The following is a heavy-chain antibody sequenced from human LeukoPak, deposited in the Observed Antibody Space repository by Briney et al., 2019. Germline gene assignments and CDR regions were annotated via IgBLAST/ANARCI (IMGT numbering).Heavy chain of an antibody. J-gene: IGHJ2*01. CDR1: GFTFSSYA. D-gene: IGHD3-9*01. CDR3: ARDTATSKLVLSYYDILTGPPGYFDL. V-gene: IGHV3-30-3*01. CDR2: ISYDGSNK. Sequence: GRSLRLSCAASGFTFSSYAMPWVRQAPGKGLEWVAVISYDGSNKYYADSVKGRFTISRDNSKNTLYLQMNSLRAEDTAVYYCARDTATSKLVLSYYDILTGPPGYFDLWGRGTLVTVSS.